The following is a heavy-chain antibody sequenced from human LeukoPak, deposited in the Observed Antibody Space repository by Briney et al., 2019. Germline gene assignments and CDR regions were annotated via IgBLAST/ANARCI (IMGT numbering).Heavy chain of an antibody. CDR2: ISYDGSNK. Sequence: GGSLRLSCAASGFTFSSYAMSWVRQAPGKGLEWVAVISYDGSNKYYADSVKGRFTISRDNSKNTLYLQMNSLRAEDTAVYYCAKDSSSVTTRGYFDYWGQETLVTVSS. V-gene: IGHV3-30*18. CDR3: AKDSSSVTTRGYFDY. D-gene: IGHD4-17*01. CDR1: GFTFSSYA. J-gene: IGHJ4*02.